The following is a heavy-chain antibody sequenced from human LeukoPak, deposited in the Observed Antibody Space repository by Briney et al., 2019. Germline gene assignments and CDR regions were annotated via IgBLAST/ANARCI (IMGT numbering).Heavy chain of an antibody. CDR1: GGSISSSSYY. CDR3: ARAPHKTAFDI. Sequence: SETLSLTCTVSGGSISSSSYYWGWIRQPPGKGLVWIGSIYYSGSTYYNPSLKSRVTISVDTSKNQFSLKLSSVTVADTAVYYCARAPHKTAFDIWGQGTMVTVSS. V-gene: IGHV4-39*07. CDR2: IYYSGST. J-gene: IGHJ3*02.